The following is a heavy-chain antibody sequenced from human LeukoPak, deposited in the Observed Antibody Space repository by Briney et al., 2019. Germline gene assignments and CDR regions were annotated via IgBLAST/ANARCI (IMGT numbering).Heavy chain of an antibody. Sequence: GASVKVSFKVSGYTLTELSMNWVRQAPAKGLEWMGGFDPENGETIYAQKFQGRVTMTEDTSTDTTYMYLSSLRSEDTAVYYCATVENCSSTSCYRAYGWFDPWGQGTLVTVSS. D-gene: IGHD2-2*01. J-gene: IGHJ5*02. CDR2: FDPENGET. CDR3: ATVENCSSTSCYRAYGWFDP. V-gene: IGHV1-24*01. CDR1: GYTLTELS.